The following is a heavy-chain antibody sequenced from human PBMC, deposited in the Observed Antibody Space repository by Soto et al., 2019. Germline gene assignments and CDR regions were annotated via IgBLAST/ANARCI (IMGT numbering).Heavy chain of an antibody. CDR2: ISSSGSTI. J-gene: IGHJ3*02. Sequence: GGSLRLSCAASGFTFSSYEMNWVRQAPGKGLEWVSYISSSGSTIYYADSVKGRFTISRDNAKNSLYLLMNSLRAEDTAVYYCAREYRFAVADAFDIWGQGTMLTVSS. CDR1: GFTFSSYE. CDR3: AREYRFAVADAFDI. V-gene: IGHV3-48*03. D-gene: IGHD6-19*01.